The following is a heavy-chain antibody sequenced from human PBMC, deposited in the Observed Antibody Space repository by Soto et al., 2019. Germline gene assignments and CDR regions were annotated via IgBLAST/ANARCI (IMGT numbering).Heavy chain of an antibody. CDR1: GGTFSSYA. Sequence: QVQLVQSGAEVKKPGSSVKVSCKASGGTFSSYAISWVRQAPGQGLEWMGGIIPIFGTANYAQKFQGRVTITADESTITAYMELSSLRSEDTAVYYCARGALIFGVAITSYYFDYWGQGTLVTVSS. V-gene: IGHV1-69*01. J-gene: IGHJ4*02. CDR3: ARGALIFGVAITSYYFDY. D-gene: IGHD3-3*01. CDR2: IIPIFGTA.